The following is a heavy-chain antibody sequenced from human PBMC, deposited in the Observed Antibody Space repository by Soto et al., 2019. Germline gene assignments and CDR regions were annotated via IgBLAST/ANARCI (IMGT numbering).Heavy chain of an antibody. D-gene: IGHD3-10*01. CDR2: IYHNGHT. Sequence: SVSLFLPCPISGDSVSSSSWWRWARQPPGGERGWSGEIYHNGHTHCTPSLNSRITISLDKSKSQLSLSLTSVTAADTAVYYCARIRSIPGFGEFSPWYFELWGGGTLVTVSS. V-gene: IGHV4-4*02. CDR1: GDSVSSSSW. CDR3: ARIRSIPGFGEFSPWYFEL. J-gene: IGHJ2*01.